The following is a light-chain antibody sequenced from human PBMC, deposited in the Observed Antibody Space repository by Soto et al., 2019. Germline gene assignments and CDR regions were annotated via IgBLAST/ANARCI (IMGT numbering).Light chain of an antibody. V-gene: IGKV3-15*01. CDR2: GAS. CDR3: QQYSEWPPLT. J-gene: IGKJ4*01. Sequence: EIAMTPSPATLAVSSGGRAPPSCRASQSLYSNLAWYQQKPGQAPRLLIYGASTRAAGIPARFSGSGSGTEFTLTISSLQSEDFAVYYCQQYSEWPPLTFGGGTKVDIK. CDR1: QSLYSN.